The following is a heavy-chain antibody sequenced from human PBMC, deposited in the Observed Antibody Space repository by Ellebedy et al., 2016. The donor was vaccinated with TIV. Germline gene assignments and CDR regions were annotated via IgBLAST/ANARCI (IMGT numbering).Heavy chain of an antibody. CDR1: GFTFGSYW. V-gene: IGHV3-7*03. Sequence: GESLKISCAASGFTFGSYWMTWVRQAPGKGLEWVANINQDGGEKYCVDSVKGRFTISRDNAKNSLYLQMNSLRAEDTAVYYCARDKLIGDSYFEYWGQGALVTVSS. D-gene: IGHD7-27*01. CDR2: INQDGGEK. CDR3: ARDKLIGDSYFEY. J-gene: IGHJ4*02.